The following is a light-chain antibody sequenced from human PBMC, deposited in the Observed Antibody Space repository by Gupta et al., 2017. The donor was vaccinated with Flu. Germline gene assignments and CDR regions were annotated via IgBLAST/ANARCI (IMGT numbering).Light chain of an antibody. CDR2: GNA. CDR3: QSFVSILRSSV. CDR1: SSNSGAGYD. J-gene: IGLJ3*02. Sequence: QSVLTKQPSVSGAPGQRVTISFTGSSSNSGAGYDVHWYQQLPGGAPTLLIYGNAFRPSGVPDRFSGSKSRTSAYLAITGLQAEDEADYYCQSFVSILRSSVFGGGTKLTVL. V-gene: IGLV1-40*01.